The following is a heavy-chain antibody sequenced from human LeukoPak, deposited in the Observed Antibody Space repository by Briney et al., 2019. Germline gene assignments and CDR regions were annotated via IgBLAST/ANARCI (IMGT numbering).Heavy chain of an antibody. D-gene: IGHD1-26*01. CDR1: GYTLTELS. CDR2: FDPEDGET. V-gene: IGHV1-24*01. CDR3: ATKDSGSYYDGYFQH. Sequence: GASVKVSCKVSGYTLTELSMHWVRQAPGKGLEWMGGFDPEDGETIYAQKFQGRVTMTEDTSTDTAYMELSSLRSEDTAVYYCATKDSGSYYDGYFQHWGQGTLVTVSS. J-gene: IGHJ1*01.